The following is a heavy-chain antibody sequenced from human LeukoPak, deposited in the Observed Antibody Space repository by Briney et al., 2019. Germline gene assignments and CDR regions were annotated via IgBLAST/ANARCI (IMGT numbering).Heavy chain of an antibody. J-gene: IGHJ3*02. CDR3: ATYSSGWYWRDSNAFDI. D-gene: IGHD6-19*01. Sequence: ASVKVSFKASGSTFTGYYMHWVRQAPGQGLEWMGWINPNSGGTNYAQKFQGRVTMTRDTSISTAYMELSRLRSDDTAVYYCATYSSGWYWRDSNAFDIWGQGTMVTVSS. V-gene: IGHV1-2*02. CDR2: INPNSGGT. CDR1: GSTFTGYY.